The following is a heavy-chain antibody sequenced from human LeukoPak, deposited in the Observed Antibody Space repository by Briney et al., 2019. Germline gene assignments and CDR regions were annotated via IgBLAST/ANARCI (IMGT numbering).Heavy chain of an antibody. CDR3: AKGSEAMVRGVIVFDY. Sequence: GGSLRLSCAGSGFNFSSFVMTWVRQAPGKGLEWVSSISASGRGTYYADSVKGRFTISRDNSKNTLYLQVNSLRAEGTAVYYCAKGSEAMVRGVIVFDYWGQGTLVTVSS. CDR2: ISASGRGT. V-gene: IGHV3-23*01. CDR1: GFNFSSFV. D-gene: IGHD3-10*01. J-gene: IGHJ4*02.